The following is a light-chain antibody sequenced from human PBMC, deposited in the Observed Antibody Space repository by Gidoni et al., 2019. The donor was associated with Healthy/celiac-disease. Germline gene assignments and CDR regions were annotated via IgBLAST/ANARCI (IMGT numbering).Light chain of an antibody. CDR2: DAS. CDR1: QSVSSY. Sequence: IVLPQSPATLSLSPGERATLSCRASQSVSSYLAWYQQKPGQAPRLLIYDASNRATGIPARFSGSGSGTDFTLTISSLEPEDLAVYYCQQRSNWPQLTFXGGTKVEIK. V-gene: IGKV3-11*01. CDR3: QQRSNWPQLT. J-gene: IGKJ4*01.